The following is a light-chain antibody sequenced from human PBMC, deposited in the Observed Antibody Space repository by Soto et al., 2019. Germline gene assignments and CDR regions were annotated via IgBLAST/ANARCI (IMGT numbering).Light chain of an antibody. J-gene: IGLJ1*01. CDR3: GSYTTKSPYV. Sequence: QSVLTQPRSVSGSPGQSVTISCTGTSSDVGGYNYVSWYQQHPGKAPKLIIYDVTNRPSGVSNRFSGSKSGHTASLTISGLQAEDEADYYCGSYTTKSPYVFATGTKLTVL. CDR2: DVT. CDR1: SSDVGGYNY. V-gene: IGLV2-14*03.